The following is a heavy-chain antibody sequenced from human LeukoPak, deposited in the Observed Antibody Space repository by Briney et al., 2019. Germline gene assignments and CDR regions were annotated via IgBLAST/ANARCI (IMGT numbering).Heavy chain of an antibody. J-gene: IGHJ3*02. V-gene: IGHV3-48*03. Sequence: GGSLRLSCAASGFTFSGYEMNWVRQAPGKGLEWVSYISSTGSTISYADSVKGRFTISRDNAKNSLYLQMSSLRAEDTAVYYCARWYYYGSGSSRAFDIWGQGTMVTVSS. CDR1: GFTFSGYE. CDR3: ARWYYYGSGSSRAFDI. CDR2: ISSTGSTI. D-gene: IGHD3-10*01.